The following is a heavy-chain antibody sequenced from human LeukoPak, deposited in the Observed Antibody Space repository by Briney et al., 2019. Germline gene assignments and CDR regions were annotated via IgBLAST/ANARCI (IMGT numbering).Heavy chain of an antibody. D-gene: IGHD3-16*01. Sequence: GGSLSLSCAASGFTFSDHSMTWIRQAPGKGLEWVAYISNSGDYTYYADSVKGRFTISRDNAKNSLYLQINSLRAEDTAVYYCARVLGGYYYYMDVWGKGTTVTVSS. CDR2: ISNSGDYT. V-gene: IGHV3-11*04. CDR3: ARVLGGYYYYMDV. J-gene: IGHJ6*03. CDR1: GFTFSDHS.